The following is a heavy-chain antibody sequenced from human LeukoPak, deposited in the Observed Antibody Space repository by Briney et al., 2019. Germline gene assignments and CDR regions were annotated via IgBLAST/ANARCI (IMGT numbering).Heavy chain of an antibody. CDR1: GGSISSSNW. D-gene: IGHD3-22*01. Sequence: SGTLSLTCAVSGGSISSSNWWSWVRQPPGKGLEWIGEIYHSGSTNYNPSLKSRVTISADKSKNQFSLKLSSVTAADTAVYYCARVSPAYYYDSSGYTGEYYFDYWGQGTLVTVSS. J-gene: IGHJ4*02. V-gene: IGHV4-4*02. CDR2: IYHSGST. CDR3: ARVSPAYYYDSSGYTGEYYFDY.